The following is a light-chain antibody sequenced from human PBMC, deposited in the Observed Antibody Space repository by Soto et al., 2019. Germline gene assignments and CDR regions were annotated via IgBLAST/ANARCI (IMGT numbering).Light chain of an antibody. CDR2: DAS. V-gene: IGKV1-5*01. J-gene: IGKJ4*01. CDR1: QSISSW. CDR3: QKYNSYPLT. Sequence: DIQITPSPSTLSASVGCRITTTCRGSQSISSWLAWYQQKPGKDPKLLIYDASSLESGVPSRFSGSGSGTEFTLTIRSLQPDDFATYYCQKYNSYPLTCGGGTTVDIK.